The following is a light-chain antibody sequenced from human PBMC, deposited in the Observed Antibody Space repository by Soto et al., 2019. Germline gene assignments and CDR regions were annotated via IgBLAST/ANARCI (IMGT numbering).Light chain of an antibody. Sequence: QSALTQPASVSGSPGQSITISCTGTSSDIGDYNSVSWYQQHPGKAPKLIIYQVTNRPSGVSDRFSGSKSGDTASLTISGLQAEDEADYYCTSYTAFSTDILFGGGTKVTVL. J-gene: IGLJ2*01. CDR3: TSYTAFSTDIL. CDR1: SSDIGDYNS. CDR2: QVT. V-gene: IGLV2-14*03.